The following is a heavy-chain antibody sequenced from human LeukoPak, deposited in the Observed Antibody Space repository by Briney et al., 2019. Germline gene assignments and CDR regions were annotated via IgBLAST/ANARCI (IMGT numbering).Heavy chain of an antibody. V-gene: IGHV1-2*02. CDR2: INPNSGGT. CDR3: ARGNHYYDSSGPIGNFDY. Sequence: ASVKVSCKASGYTFTGYYMHWVRQAPGQGLEWMGWINPNSGGTNYAQKFQGRVTMTRDTSISTAYIELGRLRSDDTAVYYCARGNHYYDSSGPIGNFDYWGQGTLVTVSS. D-gene: IGHD3-22*01. CDR1: GYTFTGYY. J-gene: IGHJ4*02.